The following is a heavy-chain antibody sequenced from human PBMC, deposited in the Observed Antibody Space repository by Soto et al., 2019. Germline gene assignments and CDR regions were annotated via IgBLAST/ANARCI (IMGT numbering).Heavy chain of an antibody. J-gene: IGHJ6*02. Sequence: EVQLVESGGGLVQPGGSLRLSCAASGFTFSSYWMHWVRQAPGKGLVWVSRINSDGSSTSYADSVKGRFTISRDNAKNTLYLQMNSLRAEDTAVYYCARDVRDSRTYGMDVWGQGTTVTVFS. CDR1: GFTFSSYW. V-gene: IGHV3-74*01. CDR3: ARDVRDSRTYGMDV. CDR2: INSDGSST. D-gene: IGHD5-18*01.